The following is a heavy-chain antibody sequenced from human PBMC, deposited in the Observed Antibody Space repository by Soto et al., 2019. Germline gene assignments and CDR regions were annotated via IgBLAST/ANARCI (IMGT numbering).Heavy chain of an antibody. Sequence: GGSLRLSCAASGFTFSSYWMSWVRQAPGKGLEWVANIKQDGSEKYYVDSVKGRFTISRDNAKNSLYLQMNSLRAEDTAVYYCARVPRWGDRGAFDIWGQGTMVTVSS. V-gene: IGHV3-7*01. CDR2: IKQDGSEK. CDR1: GFTFSSYW. CDR3: ARVPRWGDRGAFDI. J-gene: IGHJ3*02. D-gene: IGHD2-21*01.